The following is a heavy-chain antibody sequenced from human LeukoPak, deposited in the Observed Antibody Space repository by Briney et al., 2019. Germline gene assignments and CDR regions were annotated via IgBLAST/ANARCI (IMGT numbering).Heavy chain of an antibody. CDR1: GGSISSYY. CDR2: IYYSGST. J-gene: IGHJ3*02. D-gene: IGHD1-26*01. Sequence: SETLSLTCTVSGGSISSYYWSWIRQPPGKGLEWIGYIYYSGSTNYNPSLKSRVTISVDTSKNQFSLKLSSVTAADTAVYYCARLRGGSYRTHDAFDIWGQGTMVTVSS. CDR3: ARLRGGSYRTHDAFDI. V-gene: IGHV4-59*01.